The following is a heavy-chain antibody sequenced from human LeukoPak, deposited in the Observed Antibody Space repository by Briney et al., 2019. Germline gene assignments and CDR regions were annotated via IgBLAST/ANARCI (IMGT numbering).Heavy chain of an antibody. V-gene: IGHV3-49*04. CDR3: TRVEAAASYGPFDY. J-gene: IGHJ4*02. CDR2: IRSKAYGGTT. CDR1: GFTFGDYA. D-gene: IGHD6-13*01. Sequence: GGSLRLSCTASGFTFGDYAMSWVRQAPGKGLEWVGFIRSKAYGGTTEYAASVKGRFTISRDDSKSIAYLQMNSLKTEDTAVYYCTRVEAAASYGPFDYWGQGTLVTVSS.